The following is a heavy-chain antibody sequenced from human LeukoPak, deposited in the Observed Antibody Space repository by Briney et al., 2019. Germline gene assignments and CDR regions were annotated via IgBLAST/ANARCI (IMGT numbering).Heavy chain of an antibody. CDR3: ARDLDYYDSSGYR. Sequence: GRSLRLSCAASGFTFSSYAMHWVRQAPGKGLEWVAVISYDGSNKYYAGSVKGRFTISRDNSKNTLYLQMNSLRAEDTAVYYCARDLDYYDSSGYRWGQGTLVTVSS. CDR1: GFTFSSYA. CDR2: ISYDGSNK. J-gene: IGHJ4*02. D-gene: IGHD3-22*01. V-gene: IGHV3-30-3*01.